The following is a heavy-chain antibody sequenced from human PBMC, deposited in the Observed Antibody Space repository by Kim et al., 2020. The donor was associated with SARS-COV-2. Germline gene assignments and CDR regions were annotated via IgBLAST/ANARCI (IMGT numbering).Heavy chain of an antibody. CDR3: ARHFVSSCWYFLKPDPNWVDP. J-gene: IGHJ5*02. Sequence: SETLSLTCTVSGGSISSSSYYWGWIRQPPGKGLEWIGSIYYSGSTYYNPSLKSRVTISVDTSKNQFSLKLSSVTAADTAVYYCARHFVSSCWYFLKPDPNWVDPWGQGTLVTVSS. CDR1: GGSISSSSYY. V-gene: IGHV4-39*01. CDR2: IYYSGST. D-gene: IGHD6-13*01.